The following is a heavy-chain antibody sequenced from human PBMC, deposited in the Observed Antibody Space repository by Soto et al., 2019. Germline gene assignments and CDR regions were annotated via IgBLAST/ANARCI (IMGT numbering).Heavy chain of an antibody. D-gene: IGHD3-22*01. CDR2: ISGTGGST. Sequence: GGSLRLSCAASGFTFTSYAMSWVRQAPGKGLEWVSTISGTGGSTYYLDSVKGRFTISRDNSKNTVYLQMNSLRAEDAAVYYCAKEMTSGYYLFDYWGQGTLVTVSS. V-gene: IGHV3-23*01. CDR3: AKEMTSGYYLFDY. J-gene: IGHJ4*02. CDR1: GFTFTSYA.